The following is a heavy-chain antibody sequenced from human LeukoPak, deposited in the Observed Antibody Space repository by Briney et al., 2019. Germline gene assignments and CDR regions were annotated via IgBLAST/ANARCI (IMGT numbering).Heavy chain of an antibody. V-gene: IGHV3-74*03. CDR3: ARGNLFIATAASGYYYYMDV. Sequence: GVSLTLSCAACGFTFCRYWMHWLPQARGKGLVWFSRIYNDKSNTTHAVSVKGRFTISRYNAKNTLYLKINSLSDEAVDEYYSARGNLFIATAASGYYYYMDVWGKGTTVTISS. CDR2: IYNDKSNT. CDR1: GFTFCRYW. J-gene: IGHJ6*03. D-gene: IGHD6-13*01.